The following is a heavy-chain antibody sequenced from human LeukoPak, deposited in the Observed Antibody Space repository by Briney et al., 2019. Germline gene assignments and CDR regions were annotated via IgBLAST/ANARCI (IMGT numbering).Heavy chain of an antibody. CDR3: ARDQKLDAFDI. V-gene: IGHV3-23*01. Sequence: GGSLRLSCAASGFTFSSYAMSWVRQAPGKGLEWVSAISGSGGSTYYADSVKGRFTISRDNAKNSLYLQMNSLRAEDTAVYYCARDQKLDAFDIWGQGTMVTVSS. J-gene: IGHJ3*02. CDR2: ISGSGGST. CDR1: GFTFSSYA.